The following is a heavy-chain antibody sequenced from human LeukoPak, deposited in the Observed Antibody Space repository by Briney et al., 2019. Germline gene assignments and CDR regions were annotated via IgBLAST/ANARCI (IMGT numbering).Heavy chain of an antibody. J-gene: IGHJ4*02. D-gene: IGHD3-10*01. CDR1: GGSISGYY. CDR2: IHYSGTT. V-gene: IGHV4-59*12. Sequence: SETLSLTCTVSGGSISGYYWSWVRQPPGKGLEWIGYIHYSGTTNYNPSLKSRVTISVDTSKNQLSLKLSSVTAADTAVYYCARVRSGRGDYWGQGTLVTVSS. CDR3: ARVRSGRGDY.